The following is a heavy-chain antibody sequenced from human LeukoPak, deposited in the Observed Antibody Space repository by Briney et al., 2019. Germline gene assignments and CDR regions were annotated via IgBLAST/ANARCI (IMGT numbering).Heavy chain of an antibody. CDR3: AKAGVRYFDSSGLYAFDF. J-gene: IGHJ3*01. V-gene: IGHV4-39*01. Sequence: SETLSLTCAVSGGSISSTSYYWAWIRQPPGTGLEWIGTIYYSGSTYHNPSLKSRVTLSVDTSRNQFPLRLSSVDAADTAVYYCAKAGVRYFDSSGLYAFDFWGQGTTVTVSS. CDR2: IYYSGST. D-gene: IGHD3-22*01. CDR1: GGSISSTSYY.